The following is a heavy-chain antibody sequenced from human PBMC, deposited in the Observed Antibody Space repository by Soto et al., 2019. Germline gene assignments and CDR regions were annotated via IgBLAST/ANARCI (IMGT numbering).Heavy chain of an antibody. CDR2: ISGSGGST. J-gene: IGHJ4*02. Sequence: GGSLRLSCAASGFTFSSYAMSWVRQTPGKGLEWVSAISGSGGSTYYADSVKGRFTISRDNSKNTLYLQMNSLRAEDTAVYYCAKTNAPRYFDWLSSTSYYLVSYFDYWGQGTLVTVSS. D-gene: IGHD3-9*01. CDR1: GFTFSSYA. CDR3: AKTNAPRYFDWLSSTSYYLVSYFDY. V-gene: IGHV3-23*01.